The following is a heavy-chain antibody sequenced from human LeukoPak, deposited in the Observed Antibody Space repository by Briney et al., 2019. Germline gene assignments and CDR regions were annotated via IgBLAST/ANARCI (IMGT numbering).Heavy chain of an antibody. J-gene: IGHJ4*02. CDR2: ISGSGGST. Sequence: GGSLRLSCGASGFTFSSYAMSWVRQAPRKGLEWVSAISGSGGSTYYADSVKGRFTISRDNAKNSLYLQMSSLRAEDTAVYYCARDSEYASGNWGQGTLVTVSS. V-gene: IGHV3-23*01. CDR3: ARDSEYASGN. CDR1: GFTFSSYA. D-gene: IGHD2-2*01.